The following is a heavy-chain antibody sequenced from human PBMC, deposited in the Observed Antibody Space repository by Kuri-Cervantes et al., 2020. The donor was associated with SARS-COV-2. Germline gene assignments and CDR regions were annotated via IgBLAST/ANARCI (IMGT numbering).Heavy chain of an antibody. J-gene: IGHJ6*02. D-gene: IGHD5-18*01. CDR3: AKERTSGYSYGWNYYYYGMDV. CDR1: GFTFSSYA. CDR2: ISSNGGSI. Sequence: GESLKISCSASGFTFSSYAMHWVRQAPGKGLEYVSAISSNGGSIYYADSVKGRFTISRDNSRNTLYLQMNSLRAEDTAVYYCAKERTSGYSYGWNYYYYGMDVWGQGTTVTVSS. V-gene: IGHV3-64*04.